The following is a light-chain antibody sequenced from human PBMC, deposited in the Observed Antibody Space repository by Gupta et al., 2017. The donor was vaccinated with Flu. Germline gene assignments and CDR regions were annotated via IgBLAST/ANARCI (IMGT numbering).Light chain of an antibody. J-gene: IGLJ2*01. V-gene: IGLV1-47*01. CDR2: RSD. CDR1: NSNIGENF. Sequence: QSALTQPPSVSVPPGQRVAISCSGRNSNIGENFVYWYQKVPGAAPKLLIYRSDQRPSGVPDRFSGSKSGTSASLAVSELRSEDEADYYCAAWDANLNNWIFGGGTKLTVL. CDR3: AAWDANLNNWI.